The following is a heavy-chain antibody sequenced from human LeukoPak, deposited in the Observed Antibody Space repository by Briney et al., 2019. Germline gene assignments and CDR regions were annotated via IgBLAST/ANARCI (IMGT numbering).Heavy chain of an antibody. CDR3: ARDHGSYYNSTGYYYTNYMDI. CDR1: GFTFSSYA. CDR2: ISRNGGST. J-gene: IGHJ6*03. V-gene: IGHV3-64*01. Sequence: PGGSLRLSCAASGFTFSSYAMHWVRQAPGKGLEYVSAISRNGGSTYYANSVKGRFTISRDNSKNTLYLQMGSLRAEDMAVYYCARDHGSYYNSTGYYYTNYMDIWGKGTTVTISS. D-gene: IGHD3-22*01.